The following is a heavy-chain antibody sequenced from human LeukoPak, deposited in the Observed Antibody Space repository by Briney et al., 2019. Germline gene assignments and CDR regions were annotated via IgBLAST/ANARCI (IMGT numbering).Heavy chain of an antibody. CDR2: IKYDGSEK. CDR1: GFTFSTYW. D-gene: IGHD6-6*01. J-gene: IGHJ4*02. V-gene: IGHV3-7*01. CDR3: ARDGVSSSPDFDY. Sequence: PGGSLRLSCAASGFTFSTYWMYWVRQAPGKGLELVANIKYDGSEKNYVDSVKGRFTISRDNAKNSLYLQMSSLRAEDTAVYYCARDGVSSSPDFDYWGQGTLVTVSS.